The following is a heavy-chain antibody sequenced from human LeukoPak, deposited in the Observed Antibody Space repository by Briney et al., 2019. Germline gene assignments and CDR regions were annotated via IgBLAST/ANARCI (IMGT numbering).Heavy chain of an antibody. Sequence: GASVKVSCKASGYSFTRYGIGWVRQAPGQGLEWMGWISCYNGDTNYAQNLQGRVTMATDTSTTTVYMELRGLRSDDTAVYYCARDPSNTSGRNILFDYWGQGTLVTVSS. CDR3: ARDPSNTSGRNILFDY. J-gene: IGHJ4*02. CDR2: ISCYNGDT. V-gene: IGHV1-18*01. CDR1: GYSFTRYG. D-gene: IGHD6-19*01.